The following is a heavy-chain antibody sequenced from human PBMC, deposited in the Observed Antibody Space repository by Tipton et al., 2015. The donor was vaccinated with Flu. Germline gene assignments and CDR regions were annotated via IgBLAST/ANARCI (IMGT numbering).Heavy chain of an antibody. CDR3: ARLQVAAAGTNFDY. Sequence: TLSLTCTVSGGSISSYYWSWIRQPPGKGLEWIGYIYYSGSTNYNPSLKSRVTISVDTSKNQFSLKLSSVTAADTAVYYCARLQVAAAGTNFDYWGQGTLVTVSS. V-gene: IGHV4-59*08. D-gene: IGHD6-13*01. CDR1: GGSISSYY. J-gene: IGHJ4*02. CDR2: IYYSGST.